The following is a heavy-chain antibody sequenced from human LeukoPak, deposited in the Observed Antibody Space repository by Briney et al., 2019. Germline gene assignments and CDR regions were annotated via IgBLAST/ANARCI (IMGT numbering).Heavy chain of an antibody. CDR2: INHSGST. CDR3: ASSSSSWAPFDY. Sequence: SETLSLTCAVYGGSFSGYYWSWIRQPPGKGLEWIGEINHSGSTNYNPSLKSRVTISVDTSKNQFSLKLSSVTAADTAVYYCASSSSSWAPFDYRGQGTLVTVSS. V-gene: IGHV4-34*01. CDR1: GGSFSGYY. J-gene: IGHJ4*02. D-gene: IGHD6-13*01.